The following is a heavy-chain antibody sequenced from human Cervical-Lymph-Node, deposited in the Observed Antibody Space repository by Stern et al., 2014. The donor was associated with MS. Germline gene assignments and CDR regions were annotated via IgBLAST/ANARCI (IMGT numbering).Heavy chain of an antibody. Sequence: QVQLGQSGAEVKKPGSSMNVSCKTSGGTFSSSYAITWMRQAPGRGLEWMGRIIPILGLANYARKFQDRVNITADKSTGTTYMELISLRSEDTAVYYCARGVVSNRAAATLHNLFDPWGQGTLVTVSS. V-gene: IGHV1-69*09. D-gene: IGHD2-15*01. CDR2: IIPILGLA. CDR1: GGTFSSSYA. CDR3: ARGVVSNRAAATLHNLFDP. J-gene: IGHJ5*01.